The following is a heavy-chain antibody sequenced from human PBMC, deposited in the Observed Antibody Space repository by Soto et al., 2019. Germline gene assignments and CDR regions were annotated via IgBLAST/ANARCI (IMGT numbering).Heavy chain of an antibody. CDR3: AKRVSARTLVRGGTFDY. Sequence: PGGSLRLSCAASGFTFSSYAMSWVRQAPGKGLEWVSAISGSGGSTYYADSVKGRFTISRDNSKNTLYLQMNSLRAEDTDVYYCAKRVSARTLVRGGTFDYWGQGNLVTVSS. V-gene: IGHV3-23*01. D-gene: IGHD3-10*01. J-gene: IGHJ4*02. CDR2: ISGSGGST. CDR1: GFTFSSYA.